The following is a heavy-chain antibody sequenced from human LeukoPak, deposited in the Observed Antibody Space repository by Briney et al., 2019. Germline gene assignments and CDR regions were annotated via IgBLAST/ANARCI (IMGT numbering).Heavy chain of an antibody. CDR2: ISYDGSNK. CDR3: AREAITMIVVVITSPDAFDI. V-gene: IGHV3-30-3*01. J-gene: IGHJ3*02. D-gene: IGHD3-22*01. CDR1: GFTFSSYA. Sequence: PGGSLRLSCAASGFTFSSYAMHWVRQAPGKGLEWVAVISYDGSNKYYADSVKGRFTISRDNSKNTLYLQMNSLRAEDTAVYHCAREAITMIVVVITSPDAFDIWGQGTMVTVSS.